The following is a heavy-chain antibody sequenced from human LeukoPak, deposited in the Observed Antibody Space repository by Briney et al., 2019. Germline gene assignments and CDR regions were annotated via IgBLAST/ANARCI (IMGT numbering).Heavy chain of an antibody. V-gene: IGHV1-69*05. CDR1: GSTFSSYV. CDR2: IISSFGTA. J-gene: IGHJ6*03. Sequence: WASVKVSCKASGSTFSSYVISWVRPAPGEGLEWMGGIISSFGTANYAQKFQGRVTITTDESTSPAYMELSSVRSEDTAVYYCARDRFSMAARRTYYYYYRDVWGKGTTVTVS. CDR3: ARDRFSMAARRTYYYYYRDV. D-gene: IGHD6-6*01.